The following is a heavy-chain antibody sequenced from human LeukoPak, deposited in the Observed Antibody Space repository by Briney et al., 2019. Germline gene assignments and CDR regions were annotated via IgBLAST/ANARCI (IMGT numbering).Heavy chain of an antibody. D-gene: IGHD6-13*01. V-gene: IGHV4-38-2*02. CDR3: ARQRLRQQLVRPFFDY. CDR1: SYSISSGYY. Sequence: SETLSLTCTVSSYSISSGYYWSWIRQPPGKGLEWIGEINHSGSTNYNPSLKSRVTISADTSKNQFSLKLSSVTAADTAVYYCARQRLRQQLVRPFFDYWGQGTLVTVSS. CDR2: INHSGST. J-gene: IGHJ4*02.